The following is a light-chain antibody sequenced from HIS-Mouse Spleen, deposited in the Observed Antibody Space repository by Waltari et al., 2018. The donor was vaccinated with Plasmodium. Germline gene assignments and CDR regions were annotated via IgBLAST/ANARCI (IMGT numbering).Light chain of an antibody. J-gene: IGLJ3*02. CDR1: ALPQKY. V-gene: IGLV3-10*01. Sequence: SYELTQPPSVSVSPGQTARLTCSGDALPQKYAYWYQQNAGQAPVLVIYEDSKRPSGIPERFSGSSSGTMATLTISGAQVEDEADYYCYSTDSSGNHRVFGGGTKLTVL. CDR2: EDS. CDR3: YSTDSSGNHRV.